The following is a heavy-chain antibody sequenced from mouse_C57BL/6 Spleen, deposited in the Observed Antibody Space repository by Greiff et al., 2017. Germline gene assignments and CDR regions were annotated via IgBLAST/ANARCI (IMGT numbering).Heavy chain of an antibody. J-gene: IGHJ2*01. CDR1: GYTFTSYW. Sequence: QVQLQQPGAELVKPGASVKLSCKASGYTFTSYWMHWVKQSPGRGLEWIGRIAPNSGGTKYNEKFKSKATLTVDKPSSTAYMQLSSLPSEDSAVDYCARGRDGYYHFDYWGQGTTLTVSS. D-gene: IGHD2-3*01. V-gene: IGHV1-72*01. CDR3: ARGRDGYYHFDY. CDR2: IAPNSGGT.